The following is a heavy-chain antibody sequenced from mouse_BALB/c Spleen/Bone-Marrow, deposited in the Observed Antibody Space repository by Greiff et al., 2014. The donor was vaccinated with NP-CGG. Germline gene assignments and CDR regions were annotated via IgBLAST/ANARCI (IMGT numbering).Heavy chain of an antibody. Sequence: EVKLQESGGGLVQPKGSLKLSRAASGFTFNTYAMNWVRQAPGKGLEWVARIRSKSNNYATYYADSVKDRFTISRDDSQSMLYLQMNNLKTEDTAMYYCVRQVITTVSYAMDYWGQGTSVTVSS. CDR1: GFTFNTYA. CDR3: VRQVITTVSYAMDY. J-gene: IGHJ4*01. CDR2: IRSKSNNYAT. D-gene: IGHD1-1*01. V-gene: IGHV10-1*02.